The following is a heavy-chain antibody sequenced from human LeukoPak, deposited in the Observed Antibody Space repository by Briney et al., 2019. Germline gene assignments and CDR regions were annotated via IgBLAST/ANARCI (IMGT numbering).Heavy chain of an antibody. J-gene: IGHJ4*02. CDR1: GFTFSSYS. CDR3: AREKRGIAVAGFDY. D-gene: IGHD6-19*01. CDR2: ISSSSTI. V-gene: IGHV3-48*01. Sequence: GGSLRLSCAASGFTFSSYSMNWVRQAPGKGVEWGSYISSSSTIYYADSVKGRFTISRDNAKNSLYLQMNSLRAEDTAVYYCAREKRGIAVAGFDYWGQGTLVTVSS.